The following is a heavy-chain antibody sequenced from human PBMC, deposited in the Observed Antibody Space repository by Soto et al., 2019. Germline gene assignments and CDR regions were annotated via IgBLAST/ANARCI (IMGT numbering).Heavy chain of an antibody. V-gene: IGHV1-46*01. J-gene: IGHJ4*02. Sequence: GASVKVSCKASGHTFTSYYMHWVRQAPGQGLEWMGIINPSGGSTSYAQKFQGRVTMTRDTSTSTVYMELSSLRSEDTAVYYCARDRKFHSSSSGWYFDYWGQGTLVTVSS. D-gene: IGHD6-6*01. CDR1: GHTFTSYY. CDR3: ARDRKFHSSSSGWYFDY. CDR2: INPSGGST.